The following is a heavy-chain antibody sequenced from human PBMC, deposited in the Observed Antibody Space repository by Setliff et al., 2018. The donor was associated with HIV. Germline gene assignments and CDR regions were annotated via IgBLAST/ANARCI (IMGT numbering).Heavy chain of an antibody. D-gene: IGHD3-22*01. CDR3: VKTYYYDSSGYYYFDS. V-gene: IGHV3-23*01. CDR1: GFTLSSYA. J-gene: IGHJ4*02. CDR2: ISGGGDRT. Sequence: PGGSLRLSCAASGFTLSSYAMTWVRQAPGKGLEWVSAISGGGDRTYHADSVRGRFTISRDNSKNTLYLQMNSLRAEDTAVYYCVKTYYYDSSGYYYFDSWGQGTLVTVSS.